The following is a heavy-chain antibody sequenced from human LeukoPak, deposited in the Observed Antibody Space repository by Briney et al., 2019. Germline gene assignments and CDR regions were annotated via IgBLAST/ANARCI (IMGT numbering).Heavy chain of an antibody. V-gene: IGHV3-20*04. CDR2: INWNGGST. J-gene: IGHJ4*02. CDR1: GFTFDDYG. CDR3: ARGYGDYDFFFNY. D-gene: IGHD4-17*01. Sequence: GGSLRLSCAASGFTFDDYGMSWVRQAPVKGLEWVSGINWNGGSTGYADSVKGRFTISRDNAKNSLYLQMNSLRAEDTAFYYCARGYGDYDFFFNYWGQGTLVTVSS.